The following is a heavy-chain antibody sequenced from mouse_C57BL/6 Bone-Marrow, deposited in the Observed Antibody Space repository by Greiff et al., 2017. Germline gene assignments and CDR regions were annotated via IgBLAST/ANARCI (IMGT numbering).Heavy chain of an antibody. J-gene: IGHJ4*01. CDR2: IYPGDGDT. Sequence: VQLQQSGPELVKPGASVKISCKASGYAFSRSWMNWVKQRPGKGLEWIGRIYPGDGDTNYNGKFKGKATLTADKSSSTAYMQLSSLTSEDSAVYFCAGLYDGYPLYYYAMDYWGQGTSVTVSS. CDR3: AGLYDGYPLYYYAMDY. V-gene: IGHV1-82*01. D-gene: IGHD2-3*01. CDR1: GYAFSRSW.